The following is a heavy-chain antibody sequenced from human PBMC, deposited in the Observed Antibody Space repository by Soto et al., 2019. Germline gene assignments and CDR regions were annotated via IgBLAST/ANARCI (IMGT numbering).Heavy chain of an antibody. V-gene: IGHV3-9*01. CDR3: ARDIRGEGAAGRTSSYYYGMDV. CDR2: ISWNSGTM. CDR1: GFTFDEYA. J-gene: IGHJ6*02. Sequence: PVGSLRLSCAASGFTFDEYAMEWVRQAPGKGLEWVSGISWNSGTMGYADSVKGRFTISRDNAKNSLYLQMNSLRPEDTALYYCARDIRGEGAAGRTSSYYYGMDVWGQGTTVTVSS. D-gene: IGHD6-13*01.